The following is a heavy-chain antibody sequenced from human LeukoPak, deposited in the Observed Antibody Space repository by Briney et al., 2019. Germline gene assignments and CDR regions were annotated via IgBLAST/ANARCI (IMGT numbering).Heavy chain of an antibody. CDR1: GVSFSAYY. CDR3: ASGATYASELLRY. D-gene: IGHD1-26*01. J-gene: IGHJ4*02. CDR2: INHTGGT. Sequence: SETLSLTCGVYGVSFSAYYWTWIRQTPGKGLEWIGEINHTGGTNYNPSLKSRVTISADTSKNQFSLKLTSVTAADTAVYYCASGATYASELLRYWGQGALVTVSS. V-gene: IGHV4-34*01.